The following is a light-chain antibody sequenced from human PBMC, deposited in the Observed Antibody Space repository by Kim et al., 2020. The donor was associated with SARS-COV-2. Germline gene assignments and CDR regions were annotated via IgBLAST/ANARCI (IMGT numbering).Light chain of an antibody. CDR3: QQYLNWPLT. Sequence: VSPGERATLSCRASQQIYTYLAWYQQKPGQAPRLLISRASTRATGVPARFSGSGSGTDFTLTIISLQSEDFALYYCQQYLNWPLTFGQGTKLDIK. J-gene: IGKJ1*01. CDR1: QQIYTY. V-gene: IGKV3-15*01. CDR2: RAS.